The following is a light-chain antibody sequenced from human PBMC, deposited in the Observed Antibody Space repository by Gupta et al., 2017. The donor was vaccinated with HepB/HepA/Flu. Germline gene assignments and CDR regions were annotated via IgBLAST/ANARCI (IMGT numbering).Light chain of an antibody. Sequence: DIQMTQAPSPLSASVGDRVTLTCRASQTINEYLAWYQQKPGRTPKLMIFKASSLNSGVPFRFSGSGSGTDFTLTISSLQPDDFATYYCRHENNCLYTFGQGTKVDIK. J-gene: IGKJ2*01. CDR1: QTINEY. CDR2: KAS. V-gene: IGKV1-5*03. CDR3: RHENNCLYT.